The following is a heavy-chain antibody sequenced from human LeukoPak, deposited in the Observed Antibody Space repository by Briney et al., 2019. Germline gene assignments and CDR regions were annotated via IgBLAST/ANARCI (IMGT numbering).Heavy chain of an antibody. D-gene: IGHD2-15*01. CDR2: INPSGGST. CDR1: GYTFTSCY. CDR3: ARGSCSGGSCYGLDY. V-gene: IGHV1-46*01. Sequence: ASVKVSCKASGYTFTSCYMHWVRQAPGQGLEWMGIINPSGGSTSYAQKFQGRVTMTRDTSTSTVYMELSSLRSEDTAVYYCARGSCSGGSCYGLDYWGQGTLVTVSS. J-gene: IGHJ4*02.